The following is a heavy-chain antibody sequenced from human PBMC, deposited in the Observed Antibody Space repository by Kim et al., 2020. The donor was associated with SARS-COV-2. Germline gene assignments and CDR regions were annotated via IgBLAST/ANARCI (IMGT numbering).Heavy chain of an antibody. CDR3: ARERGSRTWFWPWSGANDY. V-gene: IGHV1-18*01. CDR1: GYTFTSYG. J-gene: IGHJ4*02. D-gene: IGHD6-13*01. Sequence: ASVKVSCKASGYTFTSYGISWVRQAPGQGLEGMGWISAYKGNTNYAQKLQGRVTMTRDTSTSTAYMELRSLRSDDTAVYYCARERGSRTWFWPWSGANDYWGQGTLVTVSS. CDR2: ISAYKGNT.